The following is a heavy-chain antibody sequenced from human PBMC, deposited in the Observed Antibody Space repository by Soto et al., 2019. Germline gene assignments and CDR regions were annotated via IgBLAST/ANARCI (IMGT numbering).Heavy chain of an antibody. J-gene: IGHJ4*02. CDR3: AVDSYMAY. V-gene: IGHV3-23*01. CDR1: GFTFSRYA. Sequence: HPGGSLRLSCAASGFTFSRYAMSWVRQAPGKGLEWVSGISGSGGSTFYADSVKGRFTISRDNSKNTLYLQMNSLRAEDTAVYYCAVDSYMAYWGQGTLVTVSS. CDR2: ISGSGGST.